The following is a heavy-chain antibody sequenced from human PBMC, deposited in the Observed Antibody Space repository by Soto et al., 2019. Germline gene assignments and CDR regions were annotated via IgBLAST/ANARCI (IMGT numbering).Heavy chain of an antibody. Sequence: SLRLSCGTSGFMFEDYAMHWVRQAPGKGLEWVSGINWNGVNKGYADSVLGRFTISRDNAKNTLYLQMNSLRAEDTAVYYCAKDGVMVRGVIPNYYGMDVWGQGTTVTVSS. CDR3: AKDGVMVRGVIPNYYGMDV. CDR1: GFMFEDYA. V-gene: IGHV3-9*01. J-gene: IGHJ6*02. D-gene: IGHD3-10*01. CDR2: INWNGVNK.